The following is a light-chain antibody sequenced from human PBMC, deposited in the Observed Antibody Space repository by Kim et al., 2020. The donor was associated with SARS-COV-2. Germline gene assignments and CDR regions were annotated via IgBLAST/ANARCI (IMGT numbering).Light chain of an antibody. V-gene: IGKV3-11*01. Sequence: EIVLTQSPATLSLSPGERATLSCRASQSISNYLAWYQQKPGQAPRLVIYDASKRATGIPARFSGSGSGTDFTLTISSLEHGDLAVYYCQQRSKWPLTFGGGTKVDIK. CDR1: QSISNY. J-gene: IGKJ4*01. CDR2: DAS. CDR3: QQRSKWPLT.